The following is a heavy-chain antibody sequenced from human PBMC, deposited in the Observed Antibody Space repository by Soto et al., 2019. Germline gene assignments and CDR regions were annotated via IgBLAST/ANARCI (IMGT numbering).Heavy chain of an antibody. J-gene: IGHJ5*02. CDR3: AKDWLLGA. CDR2: ISGRGDTT. Sequence: EGQLLESGGGLVQPGGSLRLSCAASGFTFSNSAMNWVRQTPGKGLEWVSAISGRGDTTYYVDSVKGRFTISRDNSKNPLSLQMNSLSAEDTAVYYCAKDWLLGAWGQGTLVTVSS. V-gene: IGHV3-23*01. CDR1: GFTFSNSA. D-gene: IGHD3-16*01.